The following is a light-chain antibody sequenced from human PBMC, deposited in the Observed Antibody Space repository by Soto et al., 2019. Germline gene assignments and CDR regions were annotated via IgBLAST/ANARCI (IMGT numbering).Light chain of an antibody. Sequence: DIQMTQSPSSLSASVGDRVTITCRASQSISSYLNWYQQKPGKAPKLLIYAASSLQSGVPSRFSGSGSGTDFPLSISSLQPEDFATYYCQQSYSTLFTFGPGTKGDIK. J-gene: IGKJ3*01. CDR2: AAS. CDR1: QSISSY. V-gene: IGKV1-39*01. CDR3: QQSYSTLFT.